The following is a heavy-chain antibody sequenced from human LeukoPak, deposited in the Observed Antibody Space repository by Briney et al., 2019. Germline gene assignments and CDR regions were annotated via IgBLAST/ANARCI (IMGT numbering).Heavy chain of an antibody. D-gene: IGHD3-22*01. CDR3: ARDQYYYDSSGYYRFDY. V-gene: IGHV4-4*07. Sequence: PSETLSLTFSFSGGSISSYYWSWIRQPAGKGLEWIGRIHTSGSTNYNPSLKSRVTMSVDTSKNQFSLKLSSVTAADTAVYYCARDQYYYDSSGYYRFDYWGQGTLVTVSS. CDR1: GGSISSYY. J-gene: IGHJ4*02. CDR2: IHTSGST.